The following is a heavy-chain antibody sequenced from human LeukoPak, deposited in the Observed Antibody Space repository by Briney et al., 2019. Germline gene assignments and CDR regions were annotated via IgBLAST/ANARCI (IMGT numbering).Heavy chain of an antibody. CDR2: ISSSSSYI. CDR1: GFTFSSYS. J-gene: IGHJ1*01. Sequence: GGSLRLSCAAAGFTFSSYSMNWVRQAPGKGLEWVSSISSSSSYIYYADSVKGRFTISRDNAKNSLYLQMNSLRAEDTAVYYCARRPVTSFLVPEYFQHWGQGTLVTVSS. V-gene: IGHV3-21*01. D-gene: IGHD3-3*01. CDR3: ARRPVTSFLVPEYFQH.